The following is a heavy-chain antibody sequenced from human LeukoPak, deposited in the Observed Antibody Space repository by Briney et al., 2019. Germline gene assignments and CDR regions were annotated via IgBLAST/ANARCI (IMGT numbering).Heavy chain of an antibody. D-gene: IGHD5-24*01. V-gene: IGHV3-23*01. J-gene: IGHJ4*02. CDR3: AEYRGYNYPFRYFDH. CDR2: ISGSGTTT. CDR1: GLTSRSNV. Sequence: GGSLRLSCAASGLTSRSNVMTRVRQAPGKGLEWVSSISGSGTTTYSADSVKGRFTISRDNTKGSLYLQMNSLLEEHTAIYYFAEYRGYNYPFRYFDHWGQGTLVTVSS.